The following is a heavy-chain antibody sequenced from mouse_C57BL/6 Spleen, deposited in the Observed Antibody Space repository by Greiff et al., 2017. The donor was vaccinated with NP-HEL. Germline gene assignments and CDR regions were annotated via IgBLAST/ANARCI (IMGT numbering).Heavy chain of an antibody. V-gene: IGHV1-61*01. Sequence: QVQLQQPGAELVRPGSSVKLSCKASGYTFTSYWMDWVKQRPGQGLEWIGNIYPSDSETHYNQKFKDKATLTVDKSSSTAYMQLSSLTSEDSAVYYGATVVALYYYAMDYWGQGTSVTVSS. CDR1: GYTFTSYW. J-gene: IGHJ4*01. CDR3: ATVVALYYYAMDY. CDR2: IYPSDSET. D-gene: IGHD1-1*01.